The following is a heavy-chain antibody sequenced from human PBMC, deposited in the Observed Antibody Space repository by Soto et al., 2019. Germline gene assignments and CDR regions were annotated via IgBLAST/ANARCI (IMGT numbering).Heavy chain of an antibody. V-gene: IGHV1-18*01. Sequence: GSSVKVCCKSSGYRFETYALSWVRQAPGQGLEWMGWISAYNVDTYYAQKFQDRVTMTKDTSTGTAYMELRSLRSDDTAVYYCARGHRVIPGAMDVRGQGTSLT. CDR2: ISAYNVDT. CDR3: ARGHRVIPGAMDV. J-gene: IGHJ6*02. CDR1: GYRFETYA. D-gene: IGHD2-21*01.